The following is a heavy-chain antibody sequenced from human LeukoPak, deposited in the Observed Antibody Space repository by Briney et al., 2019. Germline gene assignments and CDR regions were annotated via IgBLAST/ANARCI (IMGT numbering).Heavy chain of an antibody. J-gene: IGHJ4*02. V-gene: IGHV3-11*01. CDR1: GFTFSDYY. Sequence: GGSLRLSCAASGFTFSDYYMNWIRQAPGKGLEWVSSISGGSRTINYADSVKGRFTTSRDNAKNSLFLQVSSLRAEDTAVYYCARAGQSDYWGQGTLVTVSS. CDR3: ARAGQSDY. CDR2: ISGGSRTI.